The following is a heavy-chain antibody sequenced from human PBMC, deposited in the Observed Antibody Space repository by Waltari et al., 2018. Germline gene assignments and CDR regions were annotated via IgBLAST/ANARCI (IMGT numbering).Heavy chain of an antibody. J-gene: IGHJ3*02. D-gene: IGHD3-16*01. Sequence: QVQLQESGPGLVKPSETLSLTCTVSGGSISSYYWSWIRQPTGKGLEWIGYIYYSGSTNYNPSLKSRVTISVDTSKNQFSLKLSSVTAADTAVYYCAREGGGYYDYVWGRDAFDIWGQGTMVTVSS. V-gene: IGHV4-59*01. CDR2: IYYSGST. CDR1: GGSISSYY. CDR3: AREGGGYYDYVWGRDAFDI.